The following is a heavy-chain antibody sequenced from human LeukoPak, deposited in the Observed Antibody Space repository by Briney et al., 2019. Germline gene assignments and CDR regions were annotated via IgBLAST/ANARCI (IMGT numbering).Heavy chain of an antibody. CDR3: AGLITYYDFWSASIPAFDY. J-gene: IGHJ4*02. CDR1: GFTFSSYS. V-gene: IGHV3-48*01. Sequence: PGGSLRLSCAASGFTFSSYSMNWVRQAPGKGLEWVSYISSSSSTIYYADSVKGRFTISRDNAKNSLYLQMNSLRAEDTAVYYCAGLITYYDFWSASIPAFDYWGQGTLVTVSS. CDR2: ISSSSSTI. D-gene: IGHD3-3*01.